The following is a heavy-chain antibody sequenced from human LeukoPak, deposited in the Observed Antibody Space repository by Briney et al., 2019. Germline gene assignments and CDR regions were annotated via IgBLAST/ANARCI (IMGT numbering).Heavy chain of an antibody. CDR1: GFTFSNAW. CDR3: TTGPYDYGSGTYYH. J-gene: IGHJ4*02. Sequence: GSLRLSCAASGFTFSNAWMSWVRQAPGKGLEWVGRIKSKTDGGTTGYAAPVKGRFTISRDDSKNTLYVQMNSLKTEDTAVYYCTTGPYDYGSGTYYHWGQGTLVTVSS. CDR2: IKSKTDGGTT. V-gene: IGHV3-15*01. D-gene: IGHD3-10*01.